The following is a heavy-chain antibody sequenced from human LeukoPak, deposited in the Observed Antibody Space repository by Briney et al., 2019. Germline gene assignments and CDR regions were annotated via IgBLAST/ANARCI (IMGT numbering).Heavy chain of an antibody. CDR2: ISSSSSYI. D-gene: IGHD2-2*01. CDR3: ARVVVVPATSGPMDV. V-gene: IGHV3-21*01. Sequence: PGGSLRLSCAASGFTFSSYEMNWVRQAPGKGLEWVSSISSSSSYIYYADSVKGRFTISRDNAKNSLYLQMNSLRAEDTAAYYCARVVVVPATSGPMDVWGKGTTVTVSS. CDR1: GFTFSSYE. J-gene: IGHJ6*03.